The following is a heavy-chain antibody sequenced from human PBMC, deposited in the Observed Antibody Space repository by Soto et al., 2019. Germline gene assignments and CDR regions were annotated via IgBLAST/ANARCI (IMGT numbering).Heavy chain of an antibody. CDR1: GFTFGDYA. Sequence: QPGGSLRLSCTASGFTFGDYAMSRVRQAPGKGLEWVGFIRSKAYGGTTEYAASVKGRFTISRDDSKSIAYLQMNSLKTEDTAVYYCTRTAYYYDSSGYSVGYPGYYFDYWGQGTLVTVSS. J-gene: IGHJ4*02. D-gene: IGHD3-22*01. CDR2: IRSKAYGGTT. V-gene: IGHV3-49*04. CDR3: TRTAYYYDSSGYSVGYPGYYFDY.